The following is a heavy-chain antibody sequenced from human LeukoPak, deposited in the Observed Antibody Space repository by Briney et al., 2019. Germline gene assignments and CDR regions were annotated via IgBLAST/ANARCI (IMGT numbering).Heavy chain of an antibody. J-gene: IGHJ4*02. V-gene: IGHV3-33*01. CDR3: ARGSVGPDC. CDR2: IWYDGSYK. D-gene: IGHD1-26*01. CDR1: GFTFTTYG. Sequence: PGGSLRLSCAASGFTFTTYGMHWVRQAPGKRLEWVAVIWYDGSYKYYADSVKGRFTISRDNSKNTLYLQMNSLRAEDTAVYYCARGSVGPDCWGQGTLVTVSS.